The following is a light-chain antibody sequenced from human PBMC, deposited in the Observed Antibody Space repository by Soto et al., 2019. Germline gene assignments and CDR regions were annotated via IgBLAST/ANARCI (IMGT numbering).Light chain of an antibody. Sequence: QSVLTQPPSASGTPGQRVTISCSGSSSNIGSNYVYWYQQLPGTAPKLLIYSNNQRPSGVPDRFSGSKSGTSASLAITGLRADDEAVYYCQSSDNSLPGLVIFGGGTKVTVL. V-gene: IGLV1-47*01. CDR3: QSSDNSLPGLVI. J-gene: IGLJ2*01. CDR2: SNN. CDR1: SSNIGSNY.